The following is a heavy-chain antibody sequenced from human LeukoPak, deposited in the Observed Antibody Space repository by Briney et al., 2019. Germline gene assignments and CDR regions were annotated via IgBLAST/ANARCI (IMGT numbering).Heavy chain of an antibody. CDR3: ARVNYYGSGSTVSYYFDY. J-gene: IGHJ4*02. D-gene: IGHD3-10*01. Sequence: SETPSLTCTVSGGSISSYYWSWIRQPAGKGLEWIGRIYTSGSTNYNPSLKSRVTMSVDTSKNQFSLKLSSVTAADMAVYYCARVNYYGSGSTVSYYFDYWGQGTLVTVSS. V-gene: IGHV4-4*07. CDR1: GGSISSYY. CDR2: IYTSGST.